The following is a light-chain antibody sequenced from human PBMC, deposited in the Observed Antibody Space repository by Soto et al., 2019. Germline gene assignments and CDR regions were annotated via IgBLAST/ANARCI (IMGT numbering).Light chain of an antibody. CDR1: QSISSS. CDR2: AAS. CDR3: QQSYTTPYT. J-gene: IGKJ2*01. V-gene: IGKV1-39*01. Sequence: DIPMTQSPSSLSASAGDRVTITCRASQSISSSLNWYQQKPGKAPKLLIYAASSLQSGVPSRFSGSGSGTDFTLTISSLQPEDFATYYCQQSYTTPYTFGQGTKVEIK.